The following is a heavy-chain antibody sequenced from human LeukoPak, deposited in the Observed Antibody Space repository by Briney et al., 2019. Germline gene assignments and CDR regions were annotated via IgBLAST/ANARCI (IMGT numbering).Heavy chain of an antibody. CDR2: INAGNGNT. D-gene: IGHD6-13*01. CDR1: GYTFTSYA. CDR3: ASSLSSSWSTFDY. J-gene: IGHJ4*02. Sequence: ASVKVSCKASGYTFTSYAMHWVRQAPGQRLEWMGWINAGNGNTKYSQKFQGRVTITADESTSTAYMELSSLRSEDTAVYYCASSLSSSWSTFDYWGQGTLVTVSS. V-gene: IGHV1-3*01.